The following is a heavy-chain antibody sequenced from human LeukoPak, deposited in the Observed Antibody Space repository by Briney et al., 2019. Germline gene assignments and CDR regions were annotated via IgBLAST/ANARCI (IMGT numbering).Heavy chain of an antibody. D-gene: IGHD2-15*01. J-gene: IGHJ4*02. Sequence: SETLSLTCAVYGGSFSGYYWSWIRQPPGKGLEWIGEINHSGSTNYNPSLKSRVTISVDTSKNQFPLKLSSVTAADTAVYYCARTGPRYCSGGSCYDYLHYFDYWGQGTLVTVSS. CDR3: ARTGPRYCSGGSCYDYLHYFDY. CDR2: INHSGST. CDR1: GGSFSGYY. V-gene: IGHV4-34*01.